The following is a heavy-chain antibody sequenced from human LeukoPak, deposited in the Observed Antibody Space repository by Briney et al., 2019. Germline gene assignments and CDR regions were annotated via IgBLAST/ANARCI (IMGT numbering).Heavy chain of an antibody. Sequence: GGSLRLSCAASGFTFSSYAMHWVRQAPGKGLEYVSAISSNGGSTCYANSVKGRFTISRDNSKNTLYLQMGSLRAEDMAVYYCASLYHDFWSGSDYYGMDVWGQGTTVTVSS. CDR1: GFTFSSYA. J-gene: IGHJ6*02. CDR3: ASLYHDFWSGSDYYGMDV. CDR2: ISSNGGST. V-gene: IGHV3-64*01. D-gene: IGHD3-3*01.